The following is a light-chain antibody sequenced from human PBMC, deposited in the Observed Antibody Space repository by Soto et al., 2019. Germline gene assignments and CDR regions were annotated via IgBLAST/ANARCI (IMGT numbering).Light chain of an antibody. V-gene: IGLV2-11*01. CDR2: DVS. CDR1: SSDVGGYNY. Sequence: QCVLTQPRSVSGSPGQSVTISCTGTSSDVGGYNYVSWYQQHPGKAPKLMIYDVSKRPSGVPDRFSGSKSGNTASLTISGLQAEDEADYYCCSYAGSYSYVFGTGTKVT. J-gene: IGLJ1*01. CDR3: CSYAGSYSYV.